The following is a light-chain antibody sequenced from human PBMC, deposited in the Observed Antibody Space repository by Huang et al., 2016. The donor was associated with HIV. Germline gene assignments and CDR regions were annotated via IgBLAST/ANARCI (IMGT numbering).Light chain of an antibody. CDR3: QQYNSWPPLFT. CDR1: QRVSTN. Sequence: EVLLTQSPATLSVSPGERATLSCRASQRVSTNLYCYQQKPGQAPRLLIYGESTRATGVPAGFRCSGSGTEFTLTISSLQSADSAVYYCQQYNSWPPLFTFGPGTKVDIK. V-gene: IGKV3-15*01. CDR2: GES. J-gene: IGKJ3*01.